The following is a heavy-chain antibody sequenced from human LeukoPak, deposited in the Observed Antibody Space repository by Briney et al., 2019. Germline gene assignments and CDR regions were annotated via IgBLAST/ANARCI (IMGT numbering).Heavy chain of an antibody. Sequence: ASVKVSCKASGYTFTSYDINWVRQATGQGLEWMGWMNPNSGNTGYAQKFQGRVTMTRNTSISTAYMELGSLRSEDTAVYYCARRPNGYYYYYYMDVWGKGTTVTVSS. V-gene: IGHV1-8*01. D-gene: IGHD2-8*01. J-gene: IGHJ6*03. CDR1: GYTFTSYD. CDR2: MNPNSGNT. CDR3: ARRPNGYYYYYYMDV.